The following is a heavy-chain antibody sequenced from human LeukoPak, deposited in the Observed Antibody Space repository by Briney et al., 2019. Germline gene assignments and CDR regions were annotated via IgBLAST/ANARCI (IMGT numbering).Heavy chain of an antibody. D-gene: IGHD3-10*01. CDR3: ARRYGSGSYRQYYFDY. CDR2: MNPNSGNT. J-gene: IGHJ4*02. V-gene: IGHV1-8*03. Sequence: ASVKVSCKASGYTFTSYDINWVRQATGQGLEWMGWMNPNSGNTGYAQKFQGRVTITRNTPISTAYMELSSLRSEDTAVYYCARRYGSGSYRQYYFDYWGQGTLVTVSS. CDR1: GYTFTSYD.